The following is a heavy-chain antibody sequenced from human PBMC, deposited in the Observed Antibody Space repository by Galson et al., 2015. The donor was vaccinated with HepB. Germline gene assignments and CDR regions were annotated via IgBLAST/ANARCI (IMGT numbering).Heavy chain of an antibody. V-gene: IGHV3-66*02. CDR1: GFTVSFNY. J-gene: IGHJ4*02. CDR3: ASTRSSWYPYFDY. CDR2: IYSGGRA. Sequence: SLRLSCAASGFTVSFNYMSWVRQAPGKGLEWVSVIYSGGRAYYADSVKGRFTISRDNSKNTLYIQMNCLRAEDTAVYYCASTRSSWYPYFDYWGQGTLVTVSS. D-gene: IGHD6-13*01.